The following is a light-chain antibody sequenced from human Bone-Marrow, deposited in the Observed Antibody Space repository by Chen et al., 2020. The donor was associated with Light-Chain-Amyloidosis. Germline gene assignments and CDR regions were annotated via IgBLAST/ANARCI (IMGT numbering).Light chain of an antibody. CDR2: EVS. CDR3: SSHTSSSTGV. V-gene: IGLV2-18*02. Sequence: QSALTQPPSVSGSPGQAVTISCTGTSSDLGSYNRVPWYQQPPGTAPTLMIYEVSNRPSGVPVRFSGSKSGTTASLTSSGLQAEDEADYYCSSHTSSSTGVFGGGTKLTVL. J-gene: IGLJ3*02. CDR1: SSDLGSYNR.